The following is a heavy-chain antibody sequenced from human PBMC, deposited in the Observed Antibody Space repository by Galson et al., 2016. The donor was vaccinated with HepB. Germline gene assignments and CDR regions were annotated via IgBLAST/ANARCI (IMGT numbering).Heavy chain of an antibody. CDR3: AKGAAGGTYSALDY. CDR1: GFTFNSYW. Sequence: SLRLSCAASGFTFNSYWMSWVRRAPGKGLEWVANIKQDGSEKYYTDSVKGRFTISRDGSESTLYVHMNRLRVEDTAVYYCAKGAAGGTYSALDYWGRGVLVTVSP. V-gene: IGHV3-7*03. D-gene: IGHD1-26*01. CDR2: IKQDGSEK. J-gene: IGHJ4*02.